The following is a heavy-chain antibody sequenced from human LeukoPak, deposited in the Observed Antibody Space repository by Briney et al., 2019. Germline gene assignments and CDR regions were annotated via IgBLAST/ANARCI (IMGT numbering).Heavy chain of an antibody. CDR1: GYTFTGYY. CDR2: INPNSGGT. V-gene: IGHV1-2*02. CDR3: ARVPNVLIWFGEYNDAFDI. J-gene: IGHJ3*02. Sequence: ASVKVSCKASGYTFTGYYMHWVRQAPGQGLEWMGWINPNSGGTNYAQKFQGRVTMTRDTSISTAYMELSRLRSDDTAVYYCARVPNVLIWFGEYNDAFDIWGQGTMVTVSS. D-gene: IGHD3-10*01.